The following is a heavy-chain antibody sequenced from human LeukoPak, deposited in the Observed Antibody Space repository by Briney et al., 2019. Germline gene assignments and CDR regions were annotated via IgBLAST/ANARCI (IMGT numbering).Heavy chain of an antibody. Sequence: SETLSLTCTVSGGSFSSYYWSWIRQPPGKGLEWIGYIYYSGSTNYNPSLKSRVTISVDTSKNQFSLKLSSVTAADTAVYYCARASSIFGSRSNYYGMDVWGQGTTVTVSS. CDR2: IYYSGST. CDR1: GGSFSSYY. D-gene: IGHD3-3*01. CDR3: ARASSIFGSRSNYYGMDV. J-gene: IGHJ6*02. V-gene: IGHV4-59*01.